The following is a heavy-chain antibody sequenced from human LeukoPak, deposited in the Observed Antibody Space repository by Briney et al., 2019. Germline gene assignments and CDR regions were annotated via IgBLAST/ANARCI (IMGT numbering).Heavy chain of an antibody. Sequence: SQTLSLTCTVSGGSISSGGYYWSWIRQHPGKGLEWIGYIYYSGSTHYNPSLKSRVTISVDTSKNQFSLKLSSVTAADTAVYYCARSSTTTHSSSWYFGFDYWGQGTLVTVSS. V-gene: IGHV4-31*03. CDR3: ARSSTTTHSSSWYFGFDY. J-gene: IGHJ4*02. CDR2: IYYSGST. D-gene: IGHD6-13*01. CDR1: GGSISSGGYY.